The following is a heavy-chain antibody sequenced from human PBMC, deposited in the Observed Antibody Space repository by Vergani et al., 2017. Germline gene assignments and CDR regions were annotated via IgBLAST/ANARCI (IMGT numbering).Heavy chain of an antibody. CDR3: ARSIVSRNPPDFFDN. Sequence: QVQLQESGPGLVRPSETLSLTCTVSGGSLSGYYWNWIRQTPGEGLEWIGYVEDSGYCNYNPSLKTRVSMSSDTANNQFSLMLSSVTVADTAVYCCARSIVSRNPPDFFDNWGQGNLGTVSS. D-gene: IGHD1-14*01. CDR1: GGSLSGYY. V-gene: IGHV4-59*01. CDR2: VEDSGYC. J-gene: IGHJ4*02.